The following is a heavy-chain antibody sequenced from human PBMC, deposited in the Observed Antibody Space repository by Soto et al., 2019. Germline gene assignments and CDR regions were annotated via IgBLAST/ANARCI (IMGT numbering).Heavy chain of an antibody. CDR2: INAANGNT. CDR1: GYIFTNYA. J-gene: IGHJ4*02. CDR3: ARAPYGSGRYSSDYFDY. V-gene: IGHV1-3*01. Sequence: QVQLVQSGAEVKKPGASVKVSCKASGYIFTNYAMHWVRQAPGQRLEWMGWINAANGNTKYSQKFQGRVTITTDASASTAHMELSSLRSEDTAVYYCARAPYGSGRYSSDYFDYWGQGPLVTVSS. D-gene: IGHD3-10*01.